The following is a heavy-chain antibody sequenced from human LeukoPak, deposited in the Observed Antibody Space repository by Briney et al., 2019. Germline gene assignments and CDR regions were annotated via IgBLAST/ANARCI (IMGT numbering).Heavy chain of an antibody. D-gene: IGHD1-26*01. CDR2: INPNSGGI. CDR3: ARADSGSLDAFDI. CDR1: GYTFTGYY. Sequence: VASVKVSCKPSGYTFTGYYMHSVRHAPGQGLEWMGWINPNSGGINYAQKFQGRVTMTRDTSISTAYMELSRLRSDDTAVYYCARADSGSLDAFDIWGQGTMVTVSS. V-gene: IGHV1-2*02. J-gene: IGHJ3*02.